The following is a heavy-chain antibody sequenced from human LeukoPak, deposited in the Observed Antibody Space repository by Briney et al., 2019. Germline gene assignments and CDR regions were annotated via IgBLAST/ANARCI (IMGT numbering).Heavy chain of an antibody. Sequence: ESGPTLVKPTQTLTLTCTFSGFSLSTSGVGVGWIRQPPGKALEWLALIYWDDGKRYSPSLNSRLTITKDTSKNQVVLTMTNMDPVDTATYYCAHRRGLYCSSNSCSKNWFDPWGQGTLVTVSS. J-gene: IGHJ5*02. V-gene: IGHV2-5*02. CDR3: AHRRGLYCSSNSCSKNWFDP. CDR1: GFSLSTSGVG. CDR2: IYWDDGK. D-gene: IGHD2-2*01.